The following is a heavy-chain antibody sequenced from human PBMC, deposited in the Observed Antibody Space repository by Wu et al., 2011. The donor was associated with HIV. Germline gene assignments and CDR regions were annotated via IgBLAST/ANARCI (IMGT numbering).Heavy chain of an antibody. J-gene: IGHJ4*02. CDR1: GGARSSYG. CDR3: ARATGG. D-gene: IGHD5-24*01. V-gene: IGHV1-69*15. CDR2: IIPIFGTA. Sequence: QVQLAQSAAEVKKPGSSVKVSCQTSGGARSSYGFNWLRQAPGQGLEWMGRIIPIFGTANYAQKFQGRVTITADESTSTAYMELSSLRSEDTAVYYCARATGGWGQGTLVTVSS.